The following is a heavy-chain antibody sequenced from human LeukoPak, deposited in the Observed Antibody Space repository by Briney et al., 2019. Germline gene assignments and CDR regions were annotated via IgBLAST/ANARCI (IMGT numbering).Heavy chain of an antibody. CDR1: GGSISSYY. Sequence: PSETMSLTCTVSGGSISSYYWSWIRQPAGKGLEWIGRIYSTGSTNYNPSLKSRVTMSVDTSKNQFSLRLRSVTAADTAVYYCARQIASAGTAGFDFWGQGALVTVSS. CDR2: IYSTGST. D-gene: IGHD6-13*01. CDR3: ARQIASAGTAGFDF. J-gene: IGHJ4*02. V-gene: IGHV4-4*07.